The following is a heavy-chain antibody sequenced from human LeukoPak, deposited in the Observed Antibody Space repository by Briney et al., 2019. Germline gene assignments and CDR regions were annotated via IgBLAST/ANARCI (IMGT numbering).Heavy chain of an antibody. CDR1: GGSISSSSYY. Sequence: PSGTLSLTCTVSGGSISSSSYYWGWIRQPPGKGLEWIGSIYYSGSTYYNPSLKSRVTISVDTSKNQFSLKLSSVTAADTAVYYCASPDYYDSSGLSYWGQGTLVTVSS. CDR3: ASPDYYDSSGLSY. V-gene: IGHV4-39*01. CDR2: IYYSGST. D-gene: IGHD3-22*01. J-gene: IGHJ4*02.